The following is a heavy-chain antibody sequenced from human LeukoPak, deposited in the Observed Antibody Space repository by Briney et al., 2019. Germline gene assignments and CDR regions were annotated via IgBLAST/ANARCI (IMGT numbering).Heavy chain of an antibody. CDR1: GYTFTDYF. CDR2: INPNSGGT. D-gene: IGHD6-6*01. J-gene: IGHJ4*02. Sequence: ASVKVSCKASGYTFTDYFLHWVRQAPGQGLEWMGWINPNSGGTNYAQKFQGRVTMTRDTSISTAYMELSRLRSDDTAVYYCARGDLAARLGYWGQGTLVTVSS. CDR3: ARGDLAARLGY. V-gene: IGHV1-2*02.